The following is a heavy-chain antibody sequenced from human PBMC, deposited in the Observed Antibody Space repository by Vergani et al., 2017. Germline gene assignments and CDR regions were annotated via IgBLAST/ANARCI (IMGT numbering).Heavy chain of an antibody. V-gene: IGHV1-8*01. CDR2: MNPNSGNT. CDR3: ASSIGYXAGATCQAYYFDH. J-gene: IGHJ5*02. CDR1: GYTFTSYD. Sequence: QVQLVQSGAEVKKPGASVKVSCKASGYTFTSYDINWVRQATGQGLEWMGWMNPNSGNTGYAQKFQGRVTMTRNTSISTTYMELSSLRSEDTAVYYCASSIGYXAGATCQAYYFDHWGQGTRVTVSS. D-gene: IGHD2-21*01.